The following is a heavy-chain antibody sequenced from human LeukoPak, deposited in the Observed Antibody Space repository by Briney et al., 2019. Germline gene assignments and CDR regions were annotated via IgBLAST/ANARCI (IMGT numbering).Heavy chain of an antibody. CDR2: VFPSGNT. D-gene: IGHD5-12*01. J-gene: IGHJ4*02. CDR1: GGSVTSGSYY. V-gene: IGHV4-61*01. Sequence: SETLSLTCSVSGGSVTSGSYYWSWIRQHPGKGLEWSGFVFPSGNTKYNPSLKSRVTMSRDTSKNQFSLKLSSVTAADRAVYYCASHYSGFNWGIDFWGQGTLVAVSS. CDR3: ASHYSGFNWGIDF.